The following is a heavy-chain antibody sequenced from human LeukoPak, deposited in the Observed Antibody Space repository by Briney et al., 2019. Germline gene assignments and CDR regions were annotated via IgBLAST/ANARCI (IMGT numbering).Heavy chain of an antibody. CDR1: GFTFSDYH. J-gene: IGHJ4*02. Sequence: GGSLRLSCAASGFTFSDYHMNWIRQAPGKGLEWISYISPGGGSIYFADSVQGRFTLSRDYAKNSLYLQKNSLTAEDTALYYCAIGRDISVAGPGGYFDHWGQGTLVTVSS. V-gene: IGHV3-11*01. D-gene: IGHD6-19*01. CDR3: AIGRDISVAGPGGYFDH. CDR2: ISPGGGSI.